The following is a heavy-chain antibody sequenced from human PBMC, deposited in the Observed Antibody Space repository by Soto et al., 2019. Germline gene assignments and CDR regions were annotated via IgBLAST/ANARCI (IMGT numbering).Heavy chain of an antibody. D-gene: IGHD6-13*01. CDR2: IYQSGST. CDR3: ARASATIEAAAIFDY. V-gene: IGHV4-4*02. Sequence: SETLSHTCAVSGGAISSSKWWSWVRQPPGKGLEWIGEIYQSGSTNYNPSLESRVRMSVDKSRNQFSLKLTSVSAADTAVYYCARASATIEAAAIFDYWGQGTLVT. J-gene: IGHJ4*02. CDR1: GGAISSSKW.